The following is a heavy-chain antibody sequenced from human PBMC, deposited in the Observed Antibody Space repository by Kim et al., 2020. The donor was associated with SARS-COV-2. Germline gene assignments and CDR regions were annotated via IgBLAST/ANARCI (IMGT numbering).Heavy chain of an antibody. V-gene: IGHV3-23*01. D-gene: IGHD3-10*01. Sequence: GGSLRLSCAASGFSFSSYAMSWFRQAPGTGLEWVSSISGTGGSTYYADSVKGRFTISRDNSQSALYLQMNRLRAEDTAIYYCERVVSGPNVGDDAFAFWGRGTMVTVSS. CDR2: ISGTGGST. CDR3: ERVVSGPNVGDDAFAF. J-gene: IGHJ3*01. CDR1: GFSFSSYA.